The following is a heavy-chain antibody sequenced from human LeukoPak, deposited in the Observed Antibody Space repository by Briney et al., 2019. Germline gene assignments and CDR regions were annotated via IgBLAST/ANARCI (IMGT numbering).Heavy chain of an antibody. CDR1: GFTFSSYA. Sequence: PGGSLILSCAASGFTFSSYAMHWVRQAPGKGLEYVSAISSNGGSTYYANSVKGRFTISRDNSKNTLYLQMGSLRAEDMAVYYCARGDYGDAYYFDYWGQGTLVTVSS. CDR3: ARGDYGDAYYFDY. CDR2: ISSNGGST. D-gene: IGHD4-17*01. V-gene: IGHV3-64*01. J-gene: IGHJ4*02.